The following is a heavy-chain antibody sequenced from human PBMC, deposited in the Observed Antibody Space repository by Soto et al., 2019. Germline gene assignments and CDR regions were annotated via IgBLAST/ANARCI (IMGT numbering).Heavy chain of an antibody. D-gene: IGHD5-12*01. J-gene: IGHJ6*02. Sequence: QVQLVQSGAEVKKPGSSVKVSCKASGGTFSSYAISWVRQAPGQGLEWMGGIIPIFGTANYAQKFQGRVRITADESTSTAYMELSSLRSEATAVYSCATFVEMATTTDYYYYGMDVWGQGTTVTVSS. CDR2: IIPIFGTA. CDR3: ATFVEMATTTDYYYYGMDV. CDR1: GGTFSSYA. V-gene: IGHV1-69*01.